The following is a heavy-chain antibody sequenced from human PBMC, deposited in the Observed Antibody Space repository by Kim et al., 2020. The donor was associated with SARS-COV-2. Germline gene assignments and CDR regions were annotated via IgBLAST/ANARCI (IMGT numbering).Heavy chain of an antibody. D-gene: IGHD3-16*02. CDR3: ARVWWKDYVWGSYRYNYYYYGMEF. V-gene: IGHV3-53*01. CDR1: GFTVSSNY. Sequence: GGSLRLSCAASGFTVSSNYMSWVRQAPGKGLEWVSVIYSGGSTYYADSVKGRFTISRDNSKNTLYLQMNSLRAEDTAVYYCARVWWKDYVWGSYRYNYYYYGMEFWGQGTTVTVSS. CDR2: IYSGGST. J-gene: IGHJ6*02.